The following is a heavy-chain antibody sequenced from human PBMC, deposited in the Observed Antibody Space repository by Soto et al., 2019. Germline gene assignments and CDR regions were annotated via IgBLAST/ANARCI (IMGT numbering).Heavy chain of an antibody. CDR2: IAVGSGYT. J-gene: IGHJ4*02. D-gene: IGHD2-8*01. V-gene: IGHV1-58*01. Sequence: QMQLEQSGPEVKKPGTSVKVSCKASGFTFTSSALQWVRQARGQRLEWIGWIAVGSGYTNYAQRFQDRVTLTRDMSTATTYMELSRLTSEDAAIYYCAADATAWQQMVPSDYWGQGTLVTVSS. CDR3: AADATAWQQMVPSDY. CDR1: GFTFTSSA.